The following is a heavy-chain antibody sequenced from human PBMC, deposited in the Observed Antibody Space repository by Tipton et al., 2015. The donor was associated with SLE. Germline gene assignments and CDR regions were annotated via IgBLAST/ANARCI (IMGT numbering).Heavy chain of an antibody. D-gene: IGHD6-19*01. J-gene: IGHJ6*04. CDR3: ARADEQWLVKMDV. V-gene: IGHV3-30-3*01. CDR2: ISYDGSNK. CDR1: GFTFSSYF. Sequence: SLRLSCAASGFTFSSYFMHWVRQAPGKGLEWVAVISYDGSNKYYADSVKGRFTISRDNSKNTLYLQMNSLRAEDTAVYYCARADEQWLVKMDVWGKGTTVTVSS.